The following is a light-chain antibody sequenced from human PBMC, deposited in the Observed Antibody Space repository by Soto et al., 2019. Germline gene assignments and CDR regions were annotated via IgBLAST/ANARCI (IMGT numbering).Light chain of an antibody. J-gene: IGLJ1*01. CDR3: YSYAGSYTVYV. CDR1: SSGVGGYHY. CDR2: DVS. Sequence: QSVLTQPRSVSGSPGQSVTISCTGTSSGVGGYHYVSWYQQHPGKAPQLIMYDVSKRPSGVPDRSSGSKSGHTASLAISGLQAEDEADYYCYSYAGSYTVYVFGTGTKLTVL. V-gene: IGLV2-11*01.